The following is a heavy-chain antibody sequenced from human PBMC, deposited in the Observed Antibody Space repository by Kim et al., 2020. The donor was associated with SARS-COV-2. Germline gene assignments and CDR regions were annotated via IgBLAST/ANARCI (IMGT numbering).Heavy chain of an antibody. Sequence: SETLSLTCAVYGGSFSGYYWSWIRQPPGKGLEWIGEINHSGSTNYNPSLKSRVTISVDTSKNQFSLKLSSVTAADTAVYYCARVNGHLIWSGYPLYSGWFDPWGQGTLVTVSS. CDR1: GGSFSGYY. D-gene: IGHD3-3*01. CDR3: ARVNGHLIWSGYPLYSGWFDP. V-gene: IGHV4-34*01. CDR2: INHSGST. J-gene: IGHJ5*02.